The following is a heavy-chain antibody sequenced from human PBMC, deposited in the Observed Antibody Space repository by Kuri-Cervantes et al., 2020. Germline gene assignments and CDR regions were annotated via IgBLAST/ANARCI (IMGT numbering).Heavy chain of an antibody. CDR3: ARIREQGRIDY. Sequence: SLKISCAASGFTFDDYAMHWVRQAPGKGLEWVSGISWNSGSIGYADSVKGRFTISRDNAKNSPYLQMNSLRAEDTAVYYCARIREQGRIDYWGQGTLVTVSS. CDR2: ISWNSGSI. CDR1: GFTFDDYA. V-gene: IGHV3-9*01. J-gene: IGHJ4*02. D-gene: IGHD1/OR15-1a*01.